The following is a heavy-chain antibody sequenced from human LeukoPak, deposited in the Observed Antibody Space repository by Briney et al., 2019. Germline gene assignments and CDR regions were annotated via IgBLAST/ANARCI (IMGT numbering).Heavy chain of an antibody. J-gene: IGHJ6*02. CDR1: GYTFTGYY. V-gene: IGHV1-2*02. CDR2: INPNSGGT. D-gene: IGHD4-17*01. CDR3: ARGPERTVTTYYYYYYGMDV. Sequence: ASVKVSCKASGYTFTGYYMHWVRRAPGQGLEWMGWINPNSGGTNYAQKFQGRVTMTRDTSISTAYMELSRLRSDDTAVYYCARGPERTVTTYYYYYYGMDVWGQGTTVTVSS.